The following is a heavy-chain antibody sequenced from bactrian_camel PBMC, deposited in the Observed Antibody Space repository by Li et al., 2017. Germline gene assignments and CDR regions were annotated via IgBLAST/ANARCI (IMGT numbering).Heavy chain of an antibody. D-gene: IGHD1*01. CDR2: ISHDSST. CDR3: AADWPRWSCRQSQGYRD. Sequence: HVQLVESGGGSVQAGGSPRLSCAARGRTYTTYCMGWFRQAAGKQREWVSSISHDSSTMYADSVKGRFTISKDNAKNTLYLQMNDLKLEDTAMYYCAADWPRWSCRQSQGYRDWGQGTQVTVS. CDR1: GRTYTTYC. J-gene: IGHJ4*01. V-gene: IGHV3S53*01.